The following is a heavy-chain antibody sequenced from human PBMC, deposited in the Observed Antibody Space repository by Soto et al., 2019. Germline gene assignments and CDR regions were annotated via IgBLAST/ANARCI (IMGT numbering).Heavy chain of an antibody. CDR3: ERDSLGTDTTARLDT. V-gene: IGHV1-18*04. J-gene: IGHJ5*02. D-gene: IGHD1-1*01. CDR1: VYTFTNYG. CDR2: ISPYNGAT. Sequence: ASVKVSCKASVYTFTNYGSTWVRQAPGQGIGWMGWISPYNGATNDAQRVQGSVTMTTDTSTSTAYMELRSLRSDDTVMYYCERDSLGTDTTARLDTWGQGTLVTVSS.